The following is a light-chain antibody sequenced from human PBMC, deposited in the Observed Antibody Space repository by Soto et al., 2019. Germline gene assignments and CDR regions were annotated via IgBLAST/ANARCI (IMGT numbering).Light chain of an antibody. V-gene: IGKV3-15*01. CDR2: GAL. CDR1: QSVSSN. Sequence: EIVMTQSPATLSVSPGERATLSCRASQSVSSNLAWYQQKPGQAPRLLIYGALTRATGIPVRFSGSGSGTEFTLPISSLQSEDFAIYYCQQYKNWPPLTFGGGTKVEIK. CDR3: QQYKNWPPLT. J-gene: IGKJ4*01.